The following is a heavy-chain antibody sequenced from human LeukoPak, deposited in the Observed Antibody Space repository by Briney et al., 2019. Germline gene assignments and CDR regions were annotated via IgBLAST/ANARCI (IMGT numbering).Heavy chain of an antibody. D-gene: IGHD2-8*01. CDR3: ARGVFYYYYMDV. CDR1: GYTFTSYG. J-gene: IGHJ6*03. CDR2: ISAYNGNT. V-gene: IGHV1-18*01. Sequence: ASVKVSCKASGYTFTSYGISWVRQAPGQGLEWMGWISAYNGNTNYAQKFQGRVTMTRDTSISTAYMELSRLRSDDTAVYYCARGVFYYYYMDVWGKGTTVTVSS.